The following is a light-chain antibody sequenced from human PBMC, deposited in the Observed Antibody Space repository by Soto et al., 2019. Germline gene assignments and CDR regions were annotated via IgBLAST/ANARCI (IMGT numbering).Light chain of an antibody. Sequence: EIVLTQSPGTLSLSPGEGVTLSCRASQSVRSHLAWYQQKPGQPPRLLIYGASTRATGIPARFSGSGSGTEFTLTISSLQSEDFAVYYCQQYNNWPRTFGQGTKVDIK. J-gene: IGKJ1*01. CDR2: GAS. V-gene: IGKV3-15*01. CDR3: QQYNNWPRT. CDR1: QSVRSH.